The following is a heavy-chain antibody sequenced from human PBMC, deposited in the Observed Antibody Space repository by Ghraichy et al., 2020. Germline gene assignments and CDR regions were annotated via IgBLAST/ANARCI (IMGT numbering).Heavy chain of an antibody. V-gene: IGHV4-34*01. CDR2: INHSGST. J-gene: IGHJ4*02. CDR1: GGSFSGYY. Sequence: SETLSLTCAVYGGSFSGYYWSWIRQPPGKGLEWIGEINHSGSTNYNPSLKSRVTISVDTSKNQFSLKLSSVTAADTAVYYCARDCSSTSCHPFDYWGQGTLVTVSS. D-gene: IGHD2-2*01. CDR3: ARDCSSTSCHPFDY.